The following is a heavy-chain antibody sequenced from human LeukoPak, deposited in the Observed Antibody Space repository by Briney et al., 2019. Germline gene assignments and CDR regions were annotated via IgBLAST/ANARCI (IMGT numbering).Heavy chain of an antibody. J-gene: IGHJ4*02. V-gene: IGHV4-59*01. D-gene: IGHD3-22*01. CDR3: ARDSAYYYDSSGYHGGFDY. Sequence: SETLSLTXTVSGGSISSYYWSWLRQPPGKGLEWIGEINHSGSTNYNPSLKSRVTISVDTSKNQFSLKLSSVTAADTAVYYCARDSAYYYDSSGYHGGFDYWGQGTLVTVSS. CDR2: INHSGST. CDR1: GGSISSYY.